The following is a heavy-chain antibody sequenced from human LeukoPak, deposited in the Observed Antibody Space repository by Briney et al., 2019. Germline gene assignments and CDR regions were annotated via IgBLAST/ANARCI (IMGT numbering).Heavy chain of an antibody. CDR1: GFTFSNYA. J-gene: IGHJ4*02. CDR3: AREYGSGSYDY. CDR2: INSDGSST. V-gene: IGHV3-74*03. D-gene: IGHD3-10*01. Sequence: GGSLRLSCAASGFTFSNYAMTWVRQAPGKGLVWVTRINSDGSSTMYADSVKGRFTISGDNAKNTLYLQMNSLRAEDTAVYYCAREYGSGSYDYWGQGSLVTVSS.